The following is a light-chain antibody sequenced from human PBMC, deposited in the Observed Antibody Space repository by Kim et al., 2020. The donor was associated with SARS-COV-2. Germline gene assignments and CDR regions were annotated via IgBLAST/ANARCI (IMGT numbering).Light chain of an antibody. CDR2: EVS. CDR3: CSYAGSFYV. CDR1: SNDDIKYNL. V-gene: IGLV2-23*02. Sequence: SPGPSITIACTGTSNDDIKYNLVTWFKQHAGKAPQLMIYEVSKRPSGVSNRFSGSKSGNTASLTISGLQAEDEADYCCSYAGSFYVFGSGTKVTVL. J-gene: IGLJ1*01.